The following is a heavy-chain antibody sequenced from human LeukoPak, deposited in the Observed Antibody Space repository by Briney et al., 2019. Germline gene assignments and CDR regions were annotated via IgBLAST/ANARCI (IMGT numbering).Heavy chain of an antibody. V-gene: IGHV4-59*08. D-gene: IGHD4-11*01. CDR3: ARHDYSNFDY. Sequence: SETPSLTCTVSGGSISSYYWSWIRQPPGKGLEWIGYIYYSGSTNYNPSLKSRVTISVDTSKNQFSLKLSSVTAADTAVYYCARHDYSNFDYWGQGTLVTVSS. CDR1: GGSISSYY. J-gene: IGHJ4*02. CDR2: IYYSGST.